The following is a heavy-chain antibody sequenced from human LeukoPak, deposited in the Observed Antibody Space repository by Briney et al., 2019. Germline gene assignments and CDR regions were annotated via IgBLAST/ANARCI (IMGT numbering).Heavy chain of an antibody. CDR3: ARAPGEGWFDP. Sequence: PGGSLRLSSAASGFTFSSYWMSWVRQAPGKGLEWVASIKQDGSEEYYVDSVKGRFTISRDNAKNSLYLQMNSLRAEDTALYYCARAPGEGWFDPWGQGTLVTVSS. J-gene: IGHJ5*02. CDR2: IKQDGSEE. V-gene: IGHV3-7*01. D-gene: IGHD4-17*01. CDR1: GFTFSSYW.